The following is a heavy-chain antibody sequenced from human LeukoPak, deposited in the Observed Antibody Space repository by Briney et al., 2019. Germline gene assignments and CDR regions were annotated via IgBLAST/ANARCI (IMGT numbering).Heavy chain of an antibody. CDR1: GYTFTSYD. CDR3: ARTYSGYDPYYYYYYMDV. V-gene: IGHV1-8*01. J-gene: IGHJ6*03. Sequence: ASVKVSCKASGYTFTSYDINWVRQATGQGLEWMGWMNPNSGNTGYAQKFQGRVTMTRNTSISTAYMELSSLRSEDTAVYYCARTYSGYDPYYYYYYMDVWGKGTTVTISS. CDR2: MNPNSGNT. D-gene: IGHD5-12*01.